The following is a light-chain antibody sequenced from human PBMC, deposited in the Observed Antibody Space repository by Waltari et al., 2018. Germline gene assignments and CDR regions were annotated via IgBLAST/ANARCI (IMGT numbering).Light chain of an antibody. CDR1: SSDVGGYDY. Sequence: QSALTQPASVSGSPGQSITISCTGTSSDVGGYDYVSWYQQYPAKAPRLLIFDVTPRPAGVSNRCSGSKSGNAASLTISGLQPEDEAAYYCSSYSGRITHVFGTGTQRTVL. V-gene: IGLV2-14*03. J-gene: IGLJ1*01. CDR3: SSYSGRITHV. CDR2: DVT.